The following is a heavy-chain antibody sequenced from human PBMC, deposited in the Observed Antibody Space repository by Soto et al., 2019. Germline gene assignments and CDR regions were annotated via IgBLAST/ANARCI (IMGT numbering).Heavy chain of an antibody. CDR1: GFTFSSYA. CDR2: ISSNGGST. CDR3: VKDLGLTGDLLAVSFDY. Sequence: GGSLRLSCSASGFTFSSYAMHWVRQAPGKGLEYVSAISSNGGSTYYADSVKGRFTISRDNSKNTLYLQMSSLRAEDTAVYYCVKDLGLTGDLLAVSFDYWGQGTLVTVSS. D-gene: IGHD7-27*01. J-gene: IGHJ4*02. V-gene: IGHV3-64D*06.